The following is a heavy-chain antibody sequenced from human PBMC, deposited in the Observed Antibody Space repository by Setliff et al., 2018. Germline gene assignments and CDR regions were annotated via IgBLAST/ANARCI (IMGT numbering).Heavy chain of an antibody. CDR3: ASTPRRGLDIRTRVGAFDS. CDR1: VASISSNY. D-gene: IGHD1-26*01. J-gene: IGHJ4*02. V-gene: IGHV4-59*01. CDR2: LYYNGTT. Sequence: PSETLSLTCSVSVASISSNYWSWIRQSPGKGLEWIGYLYYNGTTRFGPSLKSRATISLDTSRNQFSLRLTSVTAADTAVYYCASTPRRGLDIRTRVGAFDSWGQGTVVTVSS.